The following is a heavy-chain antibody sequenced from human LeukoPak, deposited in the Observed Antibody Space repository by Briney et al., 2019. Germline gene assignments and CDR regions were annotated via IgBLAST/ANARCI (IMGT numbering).Heavy chain of an antibody. CDR1: GYTFTGYY. CDR3: ARAHMTTVTLGDY. Sequence: GASVKVSCKASGYTFTGYYIHWVRQAPGQGLEWMGWINPNSGVTNYAQKFQGRVTLTRDTPISTAYMEVSRLTSDDTAVYYCARAHMTTVTLGDYWGQETLVTVSS. CDR2: INPNSGVT. J-gene: IGHJ4*02. V-gene: IGHV1-2*02. D-gene: IGHD4-11*01.